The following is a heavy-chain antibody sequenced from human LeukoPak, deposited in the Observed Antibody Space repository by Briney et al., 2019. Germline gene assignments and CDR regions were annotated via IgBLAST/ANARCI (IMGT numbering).Heavy chain of an antibody. Sequence: GGSLRLSCTGSGFTFGDHPMSWVRQAPGKGLEWVGRIKSKTDGGTTDYAAPVKGRFTISRDDSKNTLYLQMNSLKTEDTAVYYCTTDGARGYGDYDYWGQGTLATVSS. J-gene: IGHJ4*02. CDR1: GFTFGDHP. D-gene: IGHD4-17*01. CDR3: TTDGARGYGDYDY. V-gene: IGHV3-15*01. CDR2: IKSKTDGGTT.